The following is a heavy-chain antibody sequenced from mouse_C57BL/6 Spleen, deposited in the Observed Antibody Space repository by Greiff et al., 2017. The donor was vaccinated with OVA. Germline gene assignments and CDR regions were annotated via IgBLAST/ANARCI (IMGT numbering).Heavy chain of an antibody. CDR2: IDPNSGGT. Sequence: QVQLQQPGAELVKPGASVKLSCKASGYTFTSYWMHWVKQRPGRGLEWIGRIDPNSGGTKYNEKFKSKATLTVDKPSSPADMQLSSLTSEDSAVYYCARWVLGDYDQGGSYWGQGTTLTVSS. V-gene: IGHV1-72*01. CDR3: ARWVLGDYDQGGSY. J-gene: IGHJ2*01. CDR1: GYTFTSYW. D-gene: IGHD2-4*01.